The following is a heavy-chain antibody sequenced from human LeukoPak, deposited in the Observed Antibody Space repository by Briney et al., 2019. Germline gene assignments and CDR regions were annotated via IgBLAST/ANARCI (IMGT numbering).Heavy chain of an antibody. V-gene: IGHV3-48*03. J-gene: IGHJ5*02. D-gene: IGHD3-10*01. CDR1: GFTFSSYE. CDR3: ARDSYYGSGSYYKRRGWFDP. CDR2: ISSSGSTI. Sequence: TGGSLRLSCAASGFTFSSYEMNWVRQAPGKGLEWVSYISSSGSTIYYADPVKGRFTISRDNAKNSLYLQMNSLRAEDTAVYYCARDSYYGSGSYYKRRGWFDPWGQGTLVTVSS.